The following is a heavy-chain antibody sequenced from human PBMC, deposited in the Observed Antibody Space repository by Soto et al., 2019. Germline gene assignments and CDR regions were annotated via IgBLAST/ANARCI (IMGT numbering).Heavy chain of an antibody. D-gene: IGHD6-19*01. Sequence: QLQLQESGPGLVKPSETLSLTCTVSGGSISSSSYYWGWIRQPPGKGLEWIGSIYYSGSTYYNPSLKSRVTISVDTSKNQFSLKLSSVTAADTAVYYCARRGGVAGTVYFDYWGQGTLVTVSS. CDR2: IYYSGST. V-gene: IGHV4-39*01. CDR1: GGSISSSSYY. J-gene: IGHJ4*02. CDR3: ARRGGVAGTVYFDY.